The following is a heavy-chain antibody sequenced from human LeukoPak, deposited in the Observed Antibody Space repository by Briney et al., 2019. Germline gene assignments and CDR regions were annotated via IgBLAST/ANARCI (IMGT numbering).Heavy chain of an antibody. V-gene: IGHV3-33*01. Sequence: PGGSLRLSRAASGFTFSSYGMHWVRQAPGKGLECVAVIWYDGSNKYYADSVKGRFTISRDNSKNTLYLQMNSLRAEDTAVYYCARVPRSGWYFDYWGQGTLVTVSS. D-gene: IGHD6-19*01. CDR1: GFTFSSYG. CDR3: ARVPRSGWYFDY. J-gene: IGHJ4*02. CDR2: IWYDGSNK.